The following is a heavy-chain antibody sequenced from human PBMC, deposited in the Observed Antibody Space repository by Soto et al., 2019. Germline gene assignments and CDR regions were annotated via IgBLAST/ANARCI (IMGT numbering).Heavy chain of an antibody. CDR3: ARESRSALGTVEH. CDR2: IYASGNT. D-gene: IGHD6-13*01. V-gene: IGHV4-4*07. J-gene: IGHJ4*02. Sequence: VQLQESGPGLVKPSETLSLTCTVSGASISDYYWSWIRQPAGKGLECIGRIYASGNTNYNPSLKRRVTMSVDTSKNQFSLTLNSVTAADTAVYYCARESRSALGTVEHWGRGTLVTVSS. CDR1: GASISDYY.